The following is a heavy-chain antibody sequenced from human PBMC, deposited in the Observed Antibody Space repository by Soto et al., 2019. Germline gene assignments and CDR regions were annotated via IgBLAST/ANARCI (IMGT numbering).Heavy chain of an antibody. CDR3: ARANTAAMDYYYYGMDV. Sequence: SETLSLTCAVSGGSISSSNCWSWVRQPPGKGLEWIGEIYHSGSTNYNPSLKSRVTISVDKSKNQFSLKLSSVTAADTAVYYCARANTAAMDYYYYGMDVWGQGTTVTVSS. J-gene: IGHJ6*02. D-gene: IGHD2-2*01. V-gene: IGHV4-4*02. CDR1: GGSISSSNC. CDR2: IYHSGST.